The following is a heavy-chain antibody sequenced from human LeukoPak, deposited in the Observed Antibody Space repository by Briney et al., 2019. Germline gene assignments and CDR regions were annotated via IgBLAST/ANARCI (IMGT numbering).Heavy chain of an antibody. V-gene: IGHV1-8*01. J-gene: IGHJ5*02. D-gene: IGHD6-19*01. CDR1: GYTFTPYD. CDR3: ARGRGSGHKENWFDP. CDR2: MNPNSGKT. Sequence: ASVKVSCKASGYTFTPYDINWVRQATGQGLEWMGWMNPNSGKTGYTQKFQGRVTMTRNTSISTAYMELSSLRSEDTAVYYCARGRGSGHKENWFDPWGQGTLVTVSS.